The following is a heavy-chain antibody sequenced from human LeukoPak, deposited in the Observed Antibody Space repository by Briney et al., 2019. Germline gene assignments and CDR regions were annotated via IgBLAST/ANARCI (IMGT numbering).Heavy chain of an antibody. CDR3: ARAGGYGGNSGYNWFDP. V-gene: IGHV1-69*05. Sequence: ASVKVSCKASGYTFTSYGISWVRQAPGQGLEWMGGIIPIFGTANYAQKFQGRVTITTDESTSTAYMELSSLRSEDTAVYYCARAGGYGGNSGYNWFDPWGQGTLVTVSS. D-gene: IGHD4-23*01. CDR2: IIPIFGTA. CDR1: GYTFTSYG. J-gene: IGHJ5*02.